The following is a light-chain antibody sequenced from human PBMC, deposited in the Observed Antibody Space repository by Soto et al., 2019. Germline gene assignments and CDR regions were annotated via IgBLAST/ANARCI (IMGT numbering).Light chain of an antibody. Sequence: DIQMSQSPSSVSASIGDTVTISCRASQDINVDLNWYQQKPGEVPKLLIYSASSLHSGVPSRFTGSGSETDFTLTIRSLQPEDFATYYCQHGYVAPYNFGQGTKV. J-gene: IGKJ2*01. CDR1: QDINVD. V-gene: IGKV1-39*01. CDR3: QHGYVAPYN. CDR2: SAS.